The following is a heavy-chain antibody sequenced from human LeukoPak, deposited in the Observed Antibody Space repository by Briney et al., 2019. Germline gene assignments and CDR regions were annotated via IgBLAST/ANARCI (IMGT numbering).Heavy chain of an antibody. D-gene: IGHD1-1*01. V-gene: IGHV3-23*01. Sequence: PGGSLRLSCAAPGFTFSSYAMSWVRQAPGKGLEWVSAISGSGGSTYYADSVKGRFTISRDNSKNTLYLQMNSLRAEDTAVYYCAKLNDNYYYYGMDVWGQGTTVTVSS. CDR2: ISGSGGST. CDR3: AKLNDNYYYYGMDV. CDR1: GFTFSSYA. J-gene: IGHJ6*02.